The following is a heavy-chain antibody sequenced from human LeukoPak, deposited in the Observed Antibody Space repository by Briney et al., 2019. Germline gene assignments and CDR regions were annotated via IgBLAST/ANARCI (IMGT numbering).Heavy chain of an antibody. CDR1: GYSFTDYY. D-gene: IGHD3-3*01. J-gene: IGHJ4*02. V-gene: IGHV1-2*02. CDR2: INPKSGRT. Sequence: ASVKVSCKTSGYSFTDYYIHCVRQAPGQGLEWMGWINPKSGRTSSARKFQDRVTMTRDPSIRPVYMDMDWLSSADAAIYFYSRADFVDAGPYLIGTWGQGTMVTVSS. CDR3: SRADFVDAGPYLIGT.